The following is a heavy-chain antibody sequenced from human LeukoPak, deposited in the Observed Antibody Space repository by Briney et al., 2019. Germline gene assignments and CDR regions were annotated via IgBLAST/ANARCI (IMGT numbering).Heavy chain of an antibody. J-gene: IGHJ4*02. CDR2: IRYDGSNK. CDR3: ASAYYDILTGPDY. D-gene: IGHD3-9*01. V-gene: IGHV3-30*02. CDR1: GFTFSSYG. Sequence: PGGSLRLSCAASGFTFSSYGMHWVRQASGKGLEWVVFIRYDGSNKYYADSVKGRFTISRDNSKNTLYLQMNSLRAEDTAVYYCASAYYDILTGPDYWGQGTLVTVSS.